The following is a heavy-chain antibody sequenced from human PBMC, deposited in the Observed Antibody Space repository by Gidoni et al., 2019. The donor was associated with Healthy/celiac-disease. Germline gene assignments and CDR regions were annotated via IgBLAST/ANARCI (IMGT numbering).Heavy chain of an antibody. Sequence: QVQLQESGPGLVKPSQILSLTCTVSGDSISSGEYYWSWLRQRPGKGLGWIGYIYYRVTTSYTPSLKSRVAISVETSKNQFSLYLRSVTAADTAVYYCARTRAYSGTYCDFDHWGQGTLVTVSS. J-gene: IGHJ4*02. D-gene: IGHD1-26*01. CDR2: IYYRVTT. CDR1: GDSISSGEYY. V-gene: IGHV4-31*03. CDR3: ARTRAYSGTYCDFDH.